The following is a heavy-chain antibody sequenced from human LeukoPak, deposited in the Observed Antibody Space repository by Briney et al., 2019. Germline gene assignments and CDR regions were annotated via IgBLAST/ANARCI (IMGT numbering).Heavy chain of an antibody. J-gene: IGHJ6*02. Sequence: PSETLSLTCTVSGGSISSYYWSWIRQPPGKGLEWIGYIYYSGSTNYNPSRKSRVTISVDTSKNQFSLKLSSVTAADTAVYYCARDRNDFWSGYADGMDVWGQGTTVTVSS. V-gene: IGHV4-59*01. CDR2: IYYSGST. D-gene: IGHD3-3*01. CDR3: ARDRNDFWSGYADGMDV. CDR1: GGSISSYY.